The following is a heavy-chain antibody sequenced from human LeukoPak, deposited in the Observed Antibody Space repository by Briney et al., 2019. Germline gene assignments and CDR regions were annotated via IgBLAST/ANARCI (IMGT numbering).Heavy chain of an antibody. CDR3: AKGLYDYVWGSSLYDY. J-gene: IGHJ4*02. V-gene: IGHV3-23*01. D-gene: IGHD3-16*01. CDR2: ISGSGGST. CDR1: GFSFSSYA. Sequence: GGSLRLSCAAAGFSFSSYAMSWVRQAPGKGLEGVSAISGSGGSTSYADSVRGRFTISRDNCKNTLDLQMNSLRAEDTAVYYCAKGLYDYVWGSSLYDYWGQGNLVTVSS.